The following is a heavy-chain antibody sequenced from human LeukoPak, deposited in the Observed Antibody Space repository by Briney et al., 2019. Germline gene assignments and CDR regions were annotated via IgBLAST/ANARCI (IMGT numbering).Heavy chain of an antibody. CDR2: IWYDGSNK. CDR1: GFTFSSYG. J-gene: IGHJ4*02. V-gene: IGHV3-33*01. D-gene: IGHD2-2*01. Sequence: GGSLRLSCAASGFTFSSYGMHWVRQAPGKGLEWVAVIWYDGSNKYYADSVKGRFTISRDNSKNSLYLQMNSLRAEDTALYYCARGYCSSTSCYFDYWGQGTLVTVSS. CDR3: ARGYCSSTSCYFDY.